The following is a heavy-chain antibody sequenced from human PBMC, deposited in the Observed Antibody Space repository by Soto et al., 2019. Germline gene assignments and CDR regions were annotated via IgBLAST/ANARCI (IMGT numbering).Heavy chain of an antibody. Sequence: QVQLMESGGSVLQPGRSLRLSCAASRFTFSSYGMHWVRQAPGKGLEWVTIISNDGSIQYYGDSVKGRFTVSRDNSKNTLFLEMNSLTAEDTATYYCAKDRRDSSGTCSRCFGMDVWGQGTTVTVSS. CDR2: ISNDGSIQ. J-gene: IGHJ6*02. CDR3: AKDRRDSSGTCSRCFGMDV. D-gene: IGHD3-22*01. CDR1: RFTFSSYG. V-gene: IGHV3-30*18.